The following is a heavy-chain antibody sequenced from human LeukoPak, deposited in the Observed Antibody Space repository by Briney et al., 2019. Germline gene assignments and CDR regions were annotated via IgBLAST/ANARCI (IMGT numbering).Heavy chain of an antibody. V-gene: IGHV3-53*01. J-gene: IGHJ4*02. CDR3: ARGQAMASDY. CDR1: GFTFSSYA. D-gene: IGHD5-24*01. Sequence: GGSLRLSCAASGFTFSSYAMSWVRQAPGKGLEWVSVIYSGGSTYYADSVKGRFTISRDNSNKTLFLQMNSLRVEDTAVYYCARGQAMASDYWGQGTLVTVSS. CDR2: IYSGGST.